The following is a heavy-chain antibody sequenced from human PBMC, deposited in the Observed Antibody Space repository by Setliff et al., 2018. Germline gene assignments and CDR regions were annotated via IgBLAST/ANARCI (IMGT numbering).Heavy chain of an antibody. CDR3: ARQAISGSDAFDI. CDR2: IYPGDSDT. CDR1: GYTFTNYW. Sequence: GESLKISCKGSGYTFTNYWIGWVRQMPGKGLEWMWIIYPGDSDTRYSPSFQGQVTISAGKSISIAYLQWSSLKASDTAMYYCARQAISGSDAFDIWGQGTLVTVSS. V-gene: IGHV5-51*01. J-gene: IGHJ3*02. D-gene: IGHD3-3*01.